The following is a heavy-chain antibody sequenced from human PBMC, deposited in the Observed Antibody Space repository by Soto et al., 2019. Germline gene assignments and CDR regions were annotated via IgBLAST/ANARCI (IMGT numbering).Heavy chain of an antibody. Sequence: PSETLSLTCAVSGGSIRSSNWCSWVRQPPGKGLEWIGEIYHSGSTNYNPSLKSRVTISVDKSKNQFSLKLSSVTAADTAVYYCARAMTTVTTIDYWGQGTLVTVS. CDR2: IYHSGST. CDR3: ARAMTTVTTIDY. J-gene: IGHJ4*02. V-gene: IGHV4-4*02. CDR1: GGSIRSSNW. D-gene: IGHD4-17*01.